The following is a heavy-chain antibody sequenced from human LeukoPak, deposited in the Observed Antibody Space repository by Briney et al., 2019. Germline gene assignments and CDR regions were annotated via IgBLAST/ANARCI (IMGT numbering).Heavy chain of an antibody. J-gene: IGHJ5*02. Sequence: SETLSLTCTVSSGSISSSTYYWGWIRQPPGKGLEWSGTIYYTGSTYYNPSLKSRVTISVDTSKNQFSLKLTSVTAADTAVYYCARHAMVRGVIKCWFDPWGQGTLVTVSS. CDR3: ARHAMVRGVIKCWFDP. CDR2: IYYTGST. V-gene: IGHV4-39*07. CDR1: SGSISSSTYY. D-gene: IGHD3-10*01.